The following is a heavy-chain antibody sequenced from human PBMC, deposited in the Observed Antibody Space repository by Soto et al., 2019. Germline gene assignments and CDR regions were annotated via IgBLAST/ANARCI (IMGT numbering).Heavy chain of an antibody. V-gene: IGHV1-69*01. CDR1: GGTFSSYA. J-gene: IGHJ4*02. CDR2: IIPIFGTA. Sequence: QVQLVQSGAEVKKPGSSVKVSCKASGGTFSSYAISWVGRAPGKGLEGMGGIIPIFGTANYAQKFQGRVTITADESTSTAYMELSSLRSEDTAVYYCAREGYSGYEEALWGQGTLVTVSS. D-gene: IGHD5-12*01. CDR3: AREGYSGYEEAL.